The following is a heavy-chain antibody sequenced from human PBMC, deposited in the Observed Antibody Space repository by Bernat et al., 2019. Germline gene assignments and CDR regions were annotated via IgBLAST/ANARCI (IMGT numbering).Heavy chain of an antibody. CDR2: IWYDGSNK. CDR1: GFTFSSYG. J-gene: IGHJ6*02. CDR3: ARDGSAGHYGMDV. Sequence: VQLVESGGGLVKPGGSLRLSCAASGFTFSSYGMHWARQAPGKGLEWVAGIWYDGSNKNYADSVKGRFTISRDKSKNTLYLQMNSLRAEDTAVYYCARDGSAGHYGMDVWGQGTTVTVSS. V-gene: IGHV3-33*08. D-gene: IGHD6-25*01.